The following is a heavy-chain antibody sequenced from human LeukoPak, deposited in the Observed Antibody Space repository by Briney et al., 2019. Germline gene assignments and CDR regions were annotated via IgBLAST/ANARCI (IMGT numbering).Heavy chain of an antibody. D-gene: IGHD6-19*01. Sequence: ASVRVSCKASGYTFTAYYMHWVRQAPGQGLEWRGWINPNSGGTNYAQKFQGWVTMTRDTSISTAYMELSRLRSDDTAVYYCARSFPSGYSSGWSDYWGQGTLVTVSS. CDR2: INPNSGGT. J-gene: IGHJ4*02. CDR3: ARSFPSGYSSGWSDY. CDR1: GYTFTAYY. V-gene: IGHV1-2*04.